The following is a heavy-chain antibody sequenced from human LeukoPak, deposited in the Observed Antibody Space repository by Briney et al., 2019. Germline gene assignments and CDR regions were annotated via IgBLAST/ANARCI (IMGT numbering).Heavy chain of an antibody. D-gene: IGHD2-2*01. CDR2: INTDGTST. Sequence: GEPLRLSCAASGFTFSHSWMQWVRQVPGKGLVWVSRINTDGTSTSYADSVRGRFIISRDNAKNTLYLQMNSLRAEDTAVYYCARPQQGGTTRSHGLDVWGQGTTVTVSS. J-gene: IGHJ6*02. V-gene: IGHV3-74*01. CDR1: GFTFSHSW. CDR3: ARPQQGGTTRSHGLDV.